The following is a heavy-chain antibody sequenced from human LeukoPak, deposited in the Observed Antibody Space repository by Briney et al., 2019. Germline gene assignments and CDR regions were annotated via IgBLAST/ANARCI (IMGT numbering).Heavy chain of an antibody. Sequence: PSETLSLICTVSGGSISSSNWWSWVRQPPRKGPEWIGEIYHSGSTNYNPSLKSRVTISVDKSKNQFSLKLSSVTAADTAVYYCARDSGRLAAAGSYYYYYGMDVWRQGTTVTVSS. CDR3: ARDSGRLAAAGSYYYYYGMDV. V-gene: IGHV4-4*02. CDR2: IYHSGST. J-gene: IGHJ6*02. CDR1: GGSISSSNW. D-gene: IGHD6-13*01.